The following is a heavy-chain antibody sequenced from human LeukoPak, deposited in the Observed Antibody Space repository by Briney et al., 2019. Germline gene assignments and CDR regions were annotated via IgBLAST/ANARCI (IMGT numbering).Heavy chain of an antibody. CDR1: GYTFTGYY. J-gene: IGHJ4*02. D-gene: IGHD3-10*01. Sequence: ASVKVSCKASGYTFTGYYMHWVRQAPGQGLEWMGWISAYNGNTNYAQKLQGRVTMTTDTSTSTAYMELRSLRSDDTAVYYCARDHSLYGSGFSYFFDYWGQGTLVTVSS. V-gene: IGHV1-18*04. CDR2: ISAYNGNT. CDR3: ARDHSLYGSGFSYFFDY.